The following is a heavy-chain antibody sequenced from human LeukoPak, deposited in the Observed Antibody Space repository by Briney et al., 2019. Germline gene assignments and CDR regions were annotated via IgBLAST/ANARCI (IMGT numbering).Heavy chain of an antibody. CDR3: ARQSISGSSLSYFDY. Sequence: SETLSLTCIVSGGSISSYYWSWIRQPPGKGLEWIGNINYSGSTNYNPSLKSRLTISVDTSKNQCSLKLSSVTAADTAVYYCARQSISGSSLSYFDYWGQGTLVNVSS. D-gene: IGHD3-22*01. J-gene: IGHJ4*02. CDR1: GGSISSYY. V-gene: IGHV4-59*01. CDR2: INYSGST.